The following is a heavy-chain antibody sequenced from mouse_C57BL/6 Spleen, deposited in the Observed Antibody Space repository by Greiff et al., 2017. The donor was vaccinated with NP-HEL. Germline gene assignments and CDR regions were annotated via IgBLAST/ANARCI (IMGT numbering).Heavy chain of an antibody. CDR3: AKEGDYGSSYYAMDY. J-gene: IGHJ4*01. CDR1: GYAFSSYW. CDR2: IYPGDGDT. V-gene: IGHV1-80*01. Sequence: QVQLKQSGAELVKPGASVKISCKASGYAFSSYWMNWVKQRPGKGLEWIGQIYPGDGDTNYNGKFKGKATLTADKSSSTAYMQLSSLTSEDSSVYSCAKEGDYGSSYYAMDYWGQGTTVTVSS. D-gene: IGHD1-1*01.